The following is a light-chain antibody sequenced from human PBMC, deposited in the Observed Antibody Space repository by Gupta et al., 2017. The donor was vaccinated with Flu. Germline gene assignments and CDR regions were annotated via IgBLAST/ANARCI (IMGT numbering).Light chain of an antibody. J-gene: IGKJ1*01. Sequence: QSPSTLSAFGRDRGTITFRAKQSINNWLAWDQQKPGKAPKLLIYKGSSLESGGPSRFSGSGSGTEFTLTISSLQADDFATYYCQQYNSYSFGQGTKVEIK. V-gene: IGKV1-5*03. CDR3: QQYNSYS. CDR2: KGS. CDR1: QSINNW.